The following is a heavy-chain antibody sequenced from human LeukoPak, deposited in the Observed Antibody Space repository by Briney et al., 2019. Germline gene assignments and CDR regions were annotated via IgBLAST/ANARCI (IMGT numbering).Heavy chain of an antibody. D-gene: IGHD2-2*01. J-gene: IGHJ5*02. CDR3: ARGRRPPYCTSTSCYLNWFDP. CDR2: IFHTGST. CDR1: GDSISSGAYS. Sequence: PSQTLSLTCVVSGDSISSGAYSWSWIRQPPGKGLEWIGYIFHTGSTFYNPSLKSRLTISVDNSKNQFSLRLSSVTAADTAVYYCARGRRPPYCTSTSCYLNWFDPWGQGTLVTVSS. V-gene: IGHV4-30-2*01.